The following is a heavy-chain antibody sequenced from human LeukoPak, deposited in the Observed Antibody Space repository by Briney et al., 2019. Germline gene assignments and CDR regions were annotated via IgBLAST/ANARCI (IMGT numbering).Heavy chain of an antibody. CDR3: ARGRLLWADGMDV. D-gene: IGHD3-10*01. CDR2: IYHSGRT. CDR1: GGPFSGDY. J-gene: IGHJ6*02. Sequence: SETLSLTCAVYGGPFSGDYWSWIRQPPGKGLEWNGEIYHSGRTNCNPSLKSQVTISVDTSKNQFSLKLSSVTAADTAVYYCARGRLLWADGMDVWGQGTTVTVSS. V-gene: IGHV4-34*01.